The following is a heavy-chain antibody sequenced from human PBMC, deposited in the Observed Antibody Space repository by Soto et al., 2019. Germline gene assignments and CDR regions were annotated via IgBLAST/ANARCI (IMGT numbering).Heavy chain of an antibody. CDR2: ISGSGGST. J-gene: IGHJ6*02. D-gene: IGHD3-9*01. CDR3: AKQSDVLRYFDWLPYSPYYYYGMDV. CDR1: GFTFSSYA. Sequence: GGSLRLSCAASGFTFSSYALSWVRQAPGKGLEWVSAISGSGGSTYYADSVKGRFTISRDNSKNTLYLQMNSLRAEDTAVYYCAKQSDVLRYFDWLPYSPYYYYGMDVWRQETTVTISS. V-gene: IGHV3-23*01.